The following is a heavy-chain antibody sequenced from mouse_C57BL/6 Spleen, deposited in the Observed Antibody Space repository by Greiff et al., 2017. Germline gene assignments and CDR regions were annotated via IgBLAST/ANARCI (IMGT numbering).Heavy chain of an antibody. Sequence: QVQLQQSGAELVRPGASVTLSCKASGYTFTDYEMHWVKQTPVHGLEWIGAIDPETGGTAYNQKFKGKAILTADKSSSTAYMELRSLTSEDSAVYYWTRSDYGSSYGYFDVWGTGTTVTVSS. CDR3: TRSDYGSSYGYFDV. CDR1: GYTFTDYE. D-gene: IGHD1-1*01. V-gene: IGHV1-15*01. CDR2: IDPETGGT. J-gene: IGHJ1*03.